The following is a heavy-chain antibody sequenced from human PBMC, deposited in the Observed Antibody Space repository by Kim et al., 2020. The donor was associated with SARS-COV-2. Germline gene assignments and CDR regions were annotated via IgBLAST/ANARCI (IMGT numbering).Heavy chain of an antibody. D-gene: IGHD2-2*02. V-gene: IGHV3-21*01. CDR2: ISSSSSYI. J-gene: IGHJ6*02. CDR1: GFTFSSYS. CDR3: ARNRRYCSSTSCYTSRLYYYYYGMDV. Sequence: GGSLRLSCAASGFTFSSYSMNWVRQAPGKGLEWVSSISSSSSYIYYADSVKGRFTISRDNAKNSLYLQMNSLRAEDTAVYYCARNRRYCSSTSCYTSRLYYYYYGMDVWGQGTTVTVSS.